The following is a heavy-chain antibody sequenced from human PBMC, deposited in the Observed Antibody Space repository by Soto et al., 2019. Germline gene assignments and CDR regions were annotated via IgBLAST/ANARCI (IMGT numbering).Heavy chain of an antibody. CDR3: ARDMGDSSGYYTTYYYYGMDV. CDR2: ISAYNGNT. CDR1: GYTFTSYG. V-gene: IGHV1-18*04. J-gene: IGHJ6*02. D-gene: IGHD3-22*01. Sequence: VASVKVSCKASGYTFTSYGISWVRQAPGQGLEWMGWISAYNGNTNYAQKLQGRVTMTTDTSTSTAYMELRSLRSDDTAVYYCARDMGDSSGYYTTYYYYGMDVWGQGTTVTVSS.